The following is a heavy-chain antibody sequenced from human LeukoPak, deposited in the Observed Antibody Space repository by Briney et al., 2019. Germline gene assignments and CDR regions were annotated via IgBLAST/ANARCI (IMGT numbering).Heavy chain of an antibody. Sequence: GSLRLSCEASGITFSRYGLTWVRQAPGKGLEWVSSISSSSSYIYYADSVKGRFTISRDNAKNSLYLQMNSLRAEDTAVYYCARDRVDSDAFDIWGQGTMVTVSS. D-gene: IGHD2-21*02. CDR2: ISSSSSYI. CDR3: ARDRVDSDAFDI. V-gene: IGHV3-21*01. J-gene: IGHJ3*02. CDR1: GITFSRYG.